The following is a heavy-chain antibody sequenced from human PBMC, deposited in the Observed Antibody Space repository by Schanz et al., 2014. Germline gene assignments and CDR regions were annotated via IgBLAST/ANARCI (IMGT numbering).Heavy chain of an antibody. D-gene: IGHD2-2*01. CDR1: GGSIDRSSFY. CDR2: SYYSGAT. CDR3: VRHSYASGHFAGQHY. Sequence: QVDLQESGPGLVKPSETLSLTCTVSGGSIDRSSFYWGWIRQAPGKGLAWIGSSYYSGATHYNPPFQVLTTIPVAPPKTQSPLTLRSVTATDTAVYYCVRHSYASGHFAGQHYWGQGILVTVSS. V-gene: IGHV4-39*01. J-gene: IGHJ4*02.